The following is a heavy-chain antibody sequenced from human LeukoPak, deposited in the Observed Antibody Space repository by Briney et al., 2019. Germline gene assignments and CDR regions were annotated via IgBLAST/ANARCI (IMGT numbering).Heavy chain of an antibody. Sequence: GASVKVSCKASGYTFTSYDINWVRQATGQGLEWMGWMNPNSGNTGYAQKFQGRVTMTRDMSTSTVYMELSSLRSEDTAVYYCARDDLAAAGSTTNAFDIWGQGTMVTVSS. V-gene: IGHV1-8*01. CDR1: GYTFTSYD. D-gene: IGHD6-13*01. CDR2: MNPNSGNT. J-gene: IGHJ3*02. CDR3: ARDDLAAAGSTTNAFDI.